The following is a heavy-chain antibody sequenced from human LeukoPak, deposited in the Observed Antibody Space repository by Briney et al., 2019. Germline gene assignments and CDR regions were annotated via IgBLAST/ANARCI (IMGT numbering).Heavy chain of an antibody. D-gene: IGHD6-19*01. V-gene: IGHV3-23*01. Sequence: PGGSLRLSCAASGFTFSSYAVSWVRQAPGKGLEWVAAISGSGSNTCYADYVKGRFTISRDNSKNTLYLQMNSLRAEDAAVYYCGKKTGYSSGWYLESWGQGTLVTVSS. CDR3: GKKTGYSSGWYLES. J-gene: IGHJ4*02. CDR1: GFTFSSYA. CDR2: ISGSGSNT.